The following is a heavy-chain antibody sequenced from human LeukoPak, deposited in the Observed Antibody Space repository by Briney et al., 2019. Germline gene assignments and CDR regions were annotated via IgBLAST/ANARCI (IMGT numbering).Heavy chain of an antibody. CDR2: IYTSGST. J-gene: IGHJ5*02. Sequence: SETLSLTCTVSGGSISSYYWSWLRQPAGKGLEWIGRIYTSGSTNYNPSLKRRVTMSVDTSKNHFSLKLSSVTAADTAVYYCARMRSRSVVVPAAISFDPWGQGTVVSVSS. V-gene: IGHV4-4*07. CDR3: ARMRSRSVVVPAAISFDP. CDR1: GGSISSYY. D-gene: IGHD2-2*01.